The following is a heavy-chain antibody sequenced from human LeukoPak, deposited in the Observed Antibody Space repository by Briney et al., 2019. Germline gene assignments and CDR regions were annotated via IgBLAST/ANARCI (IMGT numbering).Heavy chain of an antibody. J-gene: IGHJ3*02. CDR1: GFTFSNAW. D-gene: IGHD3-10*01. V-gene: IGHV3-30*02. CDR2: IRYDGSNK. Sequence: GGSLRLSCAASGFTFSNAWMSWVRQAPGKGLEWVAFIRYDGSNKYYADSVKGRFTISRDNSKNTLYLQMNSLRAEDTAVYYCAKDLGPDYYGSGSYYFDAFDIWGQGTMVTVSS. CDR3: AKDLGPDYYGSGSYYFDAFDI.